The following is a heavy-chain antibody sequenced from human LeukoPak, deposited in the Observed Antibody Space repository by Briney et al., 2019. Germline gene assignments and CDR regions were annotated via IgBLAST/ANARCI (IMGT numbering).Heavy chain of an antibody. CDR1: GYTFTSYG. V-gene: IGHV1-18*01. J-gene: IGHJ6*02. Sequence: ASVTVSCKASGYTFTSYGISWVRQAPGQGLEWMGWISAYNGNTNYAQKLQGRATMTTDTSTSTAYMELRSLRSDDTAVYYCARVASLGYYGMDVWGQGTTVTVSS. CDR3: ARVASLGYYGMDV. CDR2: ISAYNGNT.